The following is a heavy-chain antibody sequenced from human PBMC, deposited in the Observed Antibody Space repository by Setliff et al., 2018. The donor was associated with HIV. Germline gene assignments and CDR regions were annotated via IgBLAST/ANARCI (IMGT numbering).Heavy chain of an antibody. D-gene: IGHD2-21*01. J-gene: IGHJ3*01. V-gene: IGHV3-33*01. CDR3: ARGQFRLRPDSLDL. Sequence: GGSLRLSCEGSGFTFSVYGMHWVRQAPGKGLEWVAVIWYDGGRKHYADSVKGRFTISRDDSNNTLYLQLNSLRAEDTAIYYCARGQFRLRPDSLDLWGQGTLVTVSS. CDR1: GFTFSVYG. CDR2: IWYDGGRK.